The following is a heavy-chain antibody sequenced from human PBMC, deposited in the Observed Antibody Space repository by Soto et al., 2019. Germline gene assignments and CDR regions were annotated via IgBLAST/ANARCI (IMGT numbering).Heavy chain of an antibody. Sequence: SEALSLTCIVSGGSISSGGYYWSWIRQHPGKGLEWIGYIYYSGSTTYNPSLKSRVTISVDTSKNQFSLRLSSVTAADTAVYYFARYKSNYYYGMDVWGQGTTVTVSS. D-gene: IGHD1-20*01. CDR3: ARYKSNYYYGMDV. CDR2: IYYSGST. J-gene: IGHJ6*02. V-gene: IGHV4-61*08. CDR1: GGSISSGGYY.